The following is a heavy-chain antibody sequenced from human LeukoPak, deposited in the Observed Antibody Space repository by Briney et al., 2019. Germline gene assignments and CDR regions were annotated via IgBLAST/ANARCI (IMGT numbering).Heavy chain of an antibody. V-gene: IGHV3-30*04. D-gene: IGHD3-22*01. J-gene: IGHJ3*02. CDR3: ARGFRNVDSYDSRGYFTNSRPNRVSDI. CDR1: GFTFSSYA. Sequence: GGSLRLSCAASGFTFSSYAMHWVRQAPGKGLEWVAVISYDGSNKYYAVSVKGRFTISRDNSKNTLYLQMNSLRAEDTAVYYCARGFRNVDSYDSRGYFTNSRPNRVSDIWGQGTMVTVSS. CDR2: ISYDGSNK.